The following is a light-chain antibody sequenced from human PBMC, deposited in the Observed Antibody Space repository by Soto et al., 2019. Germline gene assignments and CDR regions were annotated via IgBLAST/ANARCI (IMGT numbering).Light chain of an antibody. CDR2: GNS. Sequence: QSVLTPPPSVSGAPGQRVTISCTGSSPNIGAGYDVHWYQQLPGTAPKLLISGNSNRPSGVPDRFSGSKSGTSASLAITGLQAEDEADYYCQSYDSSLSGYVFGTGTKLTVL. V-gene: IGLV1-40*01. CDR1: SPNIGAGYD. CDR3: QSYDSSLSGYV. J-gene: IGLJ1*01.